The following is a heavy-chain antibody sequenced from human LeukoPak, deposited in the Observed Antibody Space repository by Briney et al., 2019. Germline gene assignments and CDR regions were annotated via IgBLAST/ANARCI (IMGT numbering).Heavy chain of an antibody. Sequence: TSVKVSCKASEYTFTNYYMHWVRQAPGQGLEWLGWINPDSGGTNYAQKFQGRVTMTRDTSISTAYMDLNRLTSDNTAVYYCAAFGPFYYGSGSSKGWELWGQGTLVTVSS. CDR2: INPDSGGT. CDR1: EYTFTNYY. J-gene: IGHJ4*02. V-gene: IGHV1-2*02. D-gene: IGHD3-10*01. CDR3: AAFGPFYYGSGSSKGWEL.